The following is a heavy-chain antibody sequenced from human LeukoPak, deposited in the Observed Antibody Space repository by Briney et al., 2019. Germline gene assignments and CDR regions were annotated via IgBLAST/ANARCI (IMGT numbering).Heavy chain of an antibody. V-gene: IGHV4-61*01. D-gene: IGHD3-10*01. CDR2: ISNTGRT. Sequence: SVTLSLTCTVSGDSVSDGNYYWTWIRQPPGKGLEWIGYISNTGRTNYNPSLKSRVTMSVDTSKNQYSLKLTSVTAADTAIYYCAGQSYYGNAWYWGQGTLVTVSS. CDR3: AGQSYYGNAWY. J-gene: IGHJ4*02. CDR1: GDSVSDGNYY.